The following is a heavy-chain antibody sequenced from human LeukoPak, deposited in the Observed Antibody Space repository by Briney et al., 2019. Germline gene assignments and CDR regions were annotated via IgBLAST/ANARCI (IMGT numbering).Heavy chain of an antibody. CDR3: ASEGSGWAGRFDY. Sequence: PGGSLRLSCVGSGFTFRSYWMSWVRQAPGKGLEWVANIKQDGSEKYYVDSVKGRFTISRDNAKNSLYLQMNSPRAEDTAVYYCASEGSGWAGRFDYWGQGTLVTVSS. D-gene: IGHD6-19*01. V-gene: IGHV3-7*01. J-gene: IGHJ4*02. CDR2: IKQDGSEK. CDR1: GFTFRSYW.